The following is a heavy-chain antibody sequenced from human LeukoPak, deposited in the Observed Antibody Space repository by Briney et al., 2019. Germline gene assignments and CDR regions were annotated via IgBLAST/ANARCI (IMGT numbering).Heavy chain of an antibody. CDR1: GYSFTSYW. CDR2: IYPGDSDT. CDR3: ARVGPYYCDSSDDAFDI. Sequence: GEPLKISCKGSGYSFTSYWIGWVRQMPGKGLEWMGIIYPGDSDTRYSPSFQGQVTISADKSISTAYLQWSSLKASDTAMYYCARVGPYYCDSSDDAFDIWGQGTMVTVSS. V-gene: IGHV5-51*01. D-gene: IGHD3-22*01. J-gene: IGHJ3*02.